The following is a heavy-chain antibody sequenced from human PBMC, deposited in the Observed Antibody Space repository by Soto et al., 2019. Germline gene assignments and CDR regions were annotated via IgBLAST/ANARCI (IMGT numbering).Heavy chain of an antibody. J-gene: IGHJ6*02. CDR1: GFTFGDYA. D-gene: IGHD5-12*01. CDR3: NLDIVATTPGYYYYGMDV. CDR2: IRSKAYGGTT. Sequence: GGSLRLSCTASGFTFGDYAMSWFRQAPGKGLEWVGFIRSKAYGGTTEYAASVKGRFTISRDDSKSIAYLQMNSLKTEDTAVYYCNLDIVATTPGYYYYGMDVWGQGTTVTVSS. V-gene: IGHV3-49*03.